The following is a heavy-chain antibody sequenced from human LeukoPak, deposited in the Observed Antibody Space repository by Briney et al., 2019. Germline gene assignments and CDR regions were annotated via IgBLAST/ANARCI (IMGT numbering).Heavy chain of an antibody. V-gene: IGHV3-23*01. Sequence: GGSLRLSCAASGFTFTVYAMSWVRQAPGKGLEWVSAISGSSDNTYFADSVKGRLTISRDNSKNTVSLQMNSLRAEDTAVYYCARDGGNSWDYWGQGTLVTVSS. D-gene: IGHD6-13*01. CDR3: ARDGGNSWDY. J-gene: IGHJ4*02. CDR2: ISGSSDNT. CDR1: GFTFTVYA.